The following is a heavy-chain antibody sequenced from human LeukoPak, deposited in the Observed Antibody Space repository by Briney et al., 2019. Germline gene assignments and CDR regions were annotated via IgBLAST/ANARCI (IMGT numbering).Heavy chain of an antibody. J-gene: IGHJ4*02. CDR1: GFTFNNYG. V-gene: IGHV3-30*02. CDR2: IRYNGNNQ. CDR3: ARDQEGVGAY. Sequence: GGSLRLSCAASGFTFNNYGMHWVRQAPGKGLEWVAFIRYNGNNQYYADSVKGRFTISRDNSKNTLYLQMGSLRDDDMAIYYCARDQEGVGAYWGQGTLVTVAS. D-gene: IGHD2-8*01.